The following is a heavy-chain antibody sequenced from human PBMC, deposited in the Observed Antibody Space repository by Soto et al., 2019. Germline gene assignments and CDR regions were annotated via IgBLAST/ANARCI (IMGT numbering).Heavy chain of an antibody. CDR3: ARLVSRELYSYYYYGMDV. CDR1: GYTFTSYA. D-gene: IGHD1-26*01. Sequence: ASVKVSCKASGYTFTSYAMHWVRQAPGQRLEWMGWINAGNGNTKYSQKFQGRVTITRDTSASTAYMELSSLRSEDTAVYYCARLVSRELYSYYYYGMDVWGQGTTVTVSS. J-gene: IGHJ6*02. CDR2: INAGNGNT. V-gene: IGHV1-3*01.